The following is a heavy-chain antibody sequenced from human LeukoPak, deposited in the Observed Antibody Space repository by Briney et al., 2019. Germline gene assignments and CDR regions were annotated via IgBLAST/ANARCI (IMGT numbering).Heavy chain of an antibody. D-gene: IGHD1-1*01. V-gene: IGHV1-8*01. CDR3: VRSPSTTPYYRYGMDV. CDR1: GYTFITND. J-gene: IGHJ6*02. CDR2: MNPNTGNT. Sequence: ASVKVSFTASGYTFITNDITWVRQATGQGLEYMGWMNPNTGNTGYAQRFQGRVSMTRSTPISTAYMELSSLRSEDTAVYYCVRSPSTTPYYRYGMDVWGQGTTVTVSS.